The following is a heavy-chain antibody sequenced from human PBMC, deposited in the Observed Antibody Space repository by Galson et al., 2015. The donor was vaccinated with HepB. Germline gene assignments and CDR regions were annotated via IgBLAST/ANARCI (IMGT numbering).Heavy chain of an antibody. CDR3: ARGNTMIVVV. CDR2: ISYDGSNK. D-gene: IGHD3-22*01. Sequence: SLRLSCAASGFTFSSYAMHWVRQAPGKGLEWVAVISYDGSNKFYADSVKGRFTISRDNSKNTLYLQMNSLRAEVTAVYYCARGNTMIVVVWGQGTLVTVSS. CDR1: GFTFSSYA. V-gene: IGHV3-30-3*01. J-gene: IGHJ4*02.